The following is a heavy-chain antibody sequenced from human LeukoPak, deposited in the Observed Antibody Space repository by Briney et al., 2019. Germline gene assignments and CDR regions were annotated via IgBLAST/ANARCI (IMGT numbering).Heavy chain of an antibody. CDR2: TYYRSKWYN. J-gene: IGHJ6*02. Sequence: SQTLSLTCAISGDSVSSNSAAWNWIRQSPSRGLEWLGRTYYRSKWYNVYAVSVKSRITINPDTSKNQFSLQLNSVTPEDTAVYYCARVGYSSVWTPFAMDVWGQGTTVTVSS. CDR3: ARVGYSSVWTPFAMDV. CDR1: GDSVSSNSAA. D-gene: IGHD6-19*01. V-gene: IGHV6-1*01.